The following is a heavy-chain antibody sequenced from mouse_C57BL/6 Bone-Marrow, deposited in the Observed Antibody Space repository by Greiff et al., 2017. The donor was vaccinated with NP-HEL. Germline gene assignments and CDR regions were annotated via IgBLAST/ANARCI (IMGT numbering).Heavy chain of an antibody. CDR2: IDPETGGT. CDR3: TRSSSLCYGNYFDY. D-gene: IGHD1-1*01. V-gene: IGHV1-15*01. Sequence: VQLQQSGAELVRPGASVTLSCKASGYTFTDYEMHWVKQTPVHGLEWIGAIDPETGGTAYNQKFKGKAILTADKSSSTAYMELRNLTSEDSAVYYCTRSSSLCYGNYFDYWGQGTTLTVSS. CDR1: GYTFTDYE. J-gene: IGHJ2*01.